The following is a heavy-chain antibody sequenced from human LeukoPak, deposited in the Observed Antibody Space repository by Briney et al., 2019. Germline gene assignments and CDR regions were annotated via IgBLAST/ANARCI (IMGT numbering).Heavy chain of an antibody. J-gene: IGHJ6*02. D-gene: IGHD3-10*01. CDR3: SRDSGSYSKFYYGMDV. CDR2: IFPSDSDT. Sequence: GESLKISCQGSGYSFGRYWIAWVRQMPGKGLEWMRIIFPSDSDTRYSPSFEGQVTISADMSTSTAYLQWSSLKASDTAIYYCSRDSGSYSKFYYGMDVWGQGTTAIVSS. CDR1: GYSFGRYW. V-gene: IGHV5-51*01.